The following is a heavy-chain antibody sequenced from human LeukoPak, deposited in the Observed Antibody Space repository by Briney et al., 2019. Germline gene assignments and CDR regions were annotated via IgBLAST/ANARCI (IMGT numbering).Heavy chain of an antibody. CDR1: GFTFSNYA. V-gene: IGHV3-23*01. D-gene: IGHD3-9*01. CDR2: ISSNGDDT. CDR3: AKEKCSTILTGYCPFDY. J-gene: IGHJ4*02. Sequence: GGSLRLSCAASGFTFSNYAMSWVRQAPGKGLEWVSVISSNGDDTYYTGSVKGRFTISRDNSKNMLYPQMNSLRAEDTAVYYCAKEKCSTILTGYCPFDYWGQETLVTVSS.